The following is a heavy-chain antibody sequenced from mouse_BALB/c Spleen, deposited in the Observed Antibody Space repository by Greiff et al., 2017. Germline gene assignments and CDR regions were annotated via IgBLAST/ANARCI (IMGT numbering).Heavy chain of an antibody. Sequence: VQLQQSGPELVKPGASVKMSCKASGYTFTSYYIHWVKQRPGQGLEWIGWIYPGDGSTKYNEKFKGKTTLTADKSSSTAYMLLSSLTSEDSAIYFCAGLRLYAMDYWGQGTSVTVSS. CDR1: GYTFTSYY. D-gene: IGHD2-4*01. CDR2: IYPGDGST. J-gene: IGHJ4*01. CDR3: AGLRLYAMDY. V-gene: IGHV1S56*01.